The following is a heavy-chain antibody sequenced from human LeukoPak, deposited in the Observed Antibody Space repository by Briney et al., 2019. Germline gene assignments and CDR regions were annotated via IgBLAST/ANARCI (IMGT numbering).Heavy chain of an antibody. CDR3: ARTRGSSWYINNYYYYMDV. J-gene: IGHJ6*03. Sequence: PSETLSLTCAVSGGSISSGGYSWSWIRQPPGKGLEWIGYIYYSGSTYYNPSLKSRVTISVDTSKNQFSLKLSSVTAADTAVYYCARTRGSSWYINNYYYYMDVWGKGTTVTISS. CDR1: GGSISSGGYS. D-gene: IGHD6-13*01. CDR2: IYYSGST. V-gene: IGHV4-30-4*07.